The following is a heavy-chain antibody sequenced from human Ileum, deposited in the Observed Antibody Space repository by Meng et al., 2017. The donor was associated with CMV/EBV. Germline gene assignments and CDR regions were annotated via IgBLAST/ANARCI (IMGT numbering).Heavy chain of an antibody. CDR3: ARFRIAALGNLFDP. J-gene: IGHJ5*02. V-gene: IGHV4-30-4*08. D-gene: IGHD6-13*01. Sequence: DSGPGLVEPFTPPFLSCSVSGASISSGDYYWSWVRQPPGTGLEWIGYIFFSGTTYSNPSLNNRVIISIDTPRNQFSLKVDSVTAADTAVYYCARFRIAALGNLFDPWGHGTLVTVSS. CDR2: IFFSGTT. CDR1: GASISSGDYY.